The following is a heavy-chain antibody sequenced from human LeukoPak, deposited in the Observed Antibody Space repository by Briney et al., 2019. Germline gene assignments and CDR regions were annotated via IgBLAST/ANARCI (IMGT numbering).Heavy chain of an antibody. J-gene: IGHJ4*02. CDR3: ARIGRYCSSTSCYPSGFDY. Sequence: ASVKVSCKASGYTFTSYGISWVRQAPGQGLEWMGWISAYNGKTNYAQKLQGRVTMTTDTSTSTAYMELRSLRSDDTAVYYCARIGRYCSSTSCYPSGFDYWGQGTLVTVSS. D-gene: IGHD2-2*01. CDR2: ISAYNGKT. V-gene: IGHV1-18*01. CDR1: GYTFTSYG.